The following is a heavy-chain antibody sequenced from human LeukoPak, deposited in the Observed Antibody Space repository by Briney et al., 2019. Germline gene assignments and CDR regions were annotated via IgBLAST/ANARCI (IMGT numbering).Heavy chain of an antibody. D-gene: IGHD3-22*01. CDR1: GGTFSSYA. Sequence: SVKVSCKASGGTFSSYAISWVRQAPGQGLEWMGGLIPIFGTANYAQKFQGRVTITADKSTSTAYMELSSLRSEDTAVYYCARDYDGTQDAFYIWGQGTMVTASS. V-gene: IGHV1-69*06. CDR2: LIPIFGTA. J-gene: IGHJ3*02. CDR3: ARDYDGTQDAFYI.